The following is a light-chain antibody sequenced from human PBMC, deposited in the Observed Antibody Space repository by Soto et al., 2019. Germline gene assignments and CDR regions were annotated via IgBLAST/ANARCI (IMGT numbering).Light chain of an antibody. CDR2: DVT. V-gene: IGLV2-11*01. CDR3: CSYAGRYSWV. Sequence: QSVLTQPRSVSGSPGQSVTISCAGTSRDVGGYNYVSWYQEHPGKAPKLIIYDVTKRPSGVPGRFSGSKSGGSASLTISGLQAEDEADYYCCSYAGRYSWVFGGGTKLTVL. J-gene: IGLJ2*01. CDR1: SRDVGGYNY.